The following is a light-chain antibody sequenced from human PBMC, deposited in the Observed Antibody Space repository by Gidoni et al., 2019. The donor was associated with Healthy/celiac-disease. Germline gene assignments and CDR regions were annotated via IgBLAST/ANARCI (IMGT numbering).Light chain of an antibody. V-gene: IGKV2-28*01. J-gene: IGKJ3*01. Sequence: EMVMTQSPLSLPVTPGEPASISCRSSQSLLHSNGYNYLDWYLQKPGQSPQLLIYLGSNRASGVPDRFSGSGSGTDFTLKISRVEAEDVGVYYCMQALQTPRTFGPGTKVDIK. CDR1: QSLLHSNGYNY. CDR3: MQALQTPRT. CDR2: LGS.